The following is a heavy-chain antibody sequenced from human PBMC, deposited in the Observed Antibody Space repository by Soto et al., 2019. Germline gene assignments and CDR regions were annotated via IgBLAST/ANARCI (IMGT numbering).Heavy chain of an antibody. CDR1: GDSLSTSH. J-gene: IGHJ6*02. CDR2: IYKSGST. D-gene: IGHD1-26*01. CDR3: ARDRQSGTWDHYYGMDV. V-gene: IGHV4-59*01. Sequence: QVGLQQSGPSLVEPSETLSLTCTVSGDSLSTSHLIWIRQSPGKVLDWVGYIYKSGSTNYNPSLKKRVTVSVAQSRNQLSLKLPSVTAADTAVYYCARDRQSGTWDHYYGMDVWGQGNTVTVSS.